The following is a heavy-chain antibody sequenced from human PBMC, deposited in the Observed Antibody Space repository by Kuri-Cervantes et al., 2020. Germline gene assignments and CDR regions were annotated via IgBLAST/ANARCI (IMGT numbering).Heavy chain of an antibody. CDR1: GFIFTDYE. Sequence: GGSLRLSCEASGFIFTDYEINWVRQAPGKGLEWISYISLSGDTMFYADSVKGRFTISRDNAKNTLYLEMNSLRAEDTAMYYCTRNTEGIDFWGQGTLVTVSS. V-gene: IGHV3-48*03. D-gene: IGHD2-8*02. J-gene: IGHJ4*02. CDR3: TRNTEGIDF. CDR2: ISLSGDTM.